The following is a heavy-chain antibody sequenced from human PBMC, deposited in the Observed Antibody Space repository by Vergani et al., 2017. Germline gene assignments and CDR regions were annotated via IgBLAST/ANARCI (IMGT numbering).Heavy chain of an antibody. D-gene: IGHD6-19*01. CDR2: IYYSGIT. V-gene: IGHV4-39*01. CDR3: ARHATVEWLVKLGWVDP. CDR1: GASIRSSNYY. Sequence: QLQLQESGPGLVKPSATLSLTCSVSGASIRSSNYYWGWTRQPPGKGLEWIASIYYSGITYYNPSLKSRVTIPVDTAKNQYSLKLSSLTAADTAVYFCARHATVEWLVKLGWVDPWGQGILVTVSS. J-gene: IGHJ5*02.